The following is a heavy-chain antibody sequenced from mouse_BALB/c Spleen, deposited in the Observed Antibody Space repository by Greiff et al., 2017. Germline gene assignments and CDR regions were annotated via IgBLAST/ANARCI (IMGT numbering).Heavy chain of an antibody. CDR3: VRDYYGSSYSWYFDV. CDR2: IWTGGGT. D-gene: IGHD1-1*01. Sequence: QVQLKESGPGLVAPSQSLSITCTVSGFSLTSYDISWIRQPPGKGLEWLGVIWTGGGTNYNSAFMSRLSISKDNSKSQVFLKMNSLQTDDTAIYYCVRDYYGSSYSWYFDVWGAGTTVTVSS. CDR1: GFSLTSYD. J-gene: IGHJ1*01. V-gene: IGHV2-9-2*01.